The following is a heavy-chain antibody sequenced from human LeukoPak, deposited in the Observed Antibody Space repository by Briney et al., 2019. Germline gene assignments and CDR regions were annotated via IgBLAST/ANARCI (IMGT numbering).Heavy chain of an antibody. D-gene: IGHD2-21*02. CDR3: AKDRAYCGGDCYPYYFDY. CDR2: ISGSGGST. CDR1: GITFTNYV. Sequence: GGSLRLSCAVSGITFTNYVMSWVRQAPGKGLEWVSAISGSGGSTYYADSVKGRFTISRDNSKNTLYLQMNSLRAEDTAVYYCAKDRAYCGGDCYPYYFDYWGQGTLVTVSS. J-gene: IGHJ4*02. V-gene: IGHV3-23*01.